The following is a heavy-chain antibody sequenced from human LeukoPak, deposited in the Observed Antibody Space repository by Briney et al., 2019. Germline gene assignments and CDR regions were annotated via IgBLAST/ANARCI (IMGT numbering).Heavy chain of an antibody. CDR1: GFTFSSYA. J-gene: IGHJ4*01. Sequence: GGSLRLSCAASGFTFSSYAMTWVRQAPGKGLEWVSAISGSGGSTYYADSVKGRFTISRDNSKDTLYLQMSSLRVEDTAVYYCAKLLVSAATDYWGHGTLVTASS. D-gene: IGHD2-2*01. CDR2: ISGSGGST. CDR3: AKLLVSAATDY. V-gene: IGHV3-23*01.